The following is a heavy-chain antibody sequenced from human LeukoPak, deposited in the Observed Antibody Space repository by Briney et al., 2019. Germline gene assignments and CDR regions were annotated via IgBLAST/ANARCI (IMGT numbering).Heavy chain of an antibody. CDR1: GYTFISYG. CDR2: ISAYNGNT. J-gene: IGHJ6*04. CDR3: AKSVVVVAATPVDY. V-gene: IGHV1-18*01. D-gene: IGHD2-15*01. Sequence: ASVKVSCKASGYTFISYGISWVRQAPGQGLEWMGWISAYNGNTNYAQKLQGRVTMTTDTSTSTAYMELRSLRSDDTAVYYCAKSVVVVAATPVDYWGKGTTVTVSS.